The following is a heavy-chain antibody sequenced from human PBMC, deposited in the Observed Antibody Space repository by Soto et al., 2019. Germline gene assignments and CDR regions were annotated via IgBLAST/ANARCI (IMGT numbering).Heavy chain of an antibody. V-gene: IGHV1-69*01. CDR3: ANSRGGTFLGYHGMDI. D-gene: IGHD3-16*01. CDR2: IIPVFGRV. Sequence: TSVKVSCKASGGTFSSRAISWVRQAPGQGLEWMGGIIPVFGRVNYAEKFQDRVTITADESTGTVYMELSSLRSEDTALYYCANSRGGTFLGYHGMDIWGQGTTVSVSS. J-gene: IGHJ6*02. CDR1: GGTFSSRA.